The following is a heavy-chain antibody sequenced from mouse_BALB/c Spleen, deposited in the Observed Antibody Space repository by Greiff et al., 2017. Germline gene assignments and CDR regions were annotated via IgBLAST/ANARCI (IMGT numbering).Heavy chain of an antibody. J-gene: IGHJ4*01. D-gene: IGHD2-4*01. CDR1: GYTFTSYW. CDR3: TRSALYYDGYVDY. CDR2: IYPGNSDT. Sequence: EVQLQQSGTVQARPGASVKMSCKASGYTFTSYWMHWVKQRPGQGLEWIGAIYPGNSDTSYNQKFKGKAKLTAVTSTSTAYMELSSLTNEDSAVYYCTRSALYYDGYVDYWGQGTSVTVSS. V-gene: IGHV1-5*01.